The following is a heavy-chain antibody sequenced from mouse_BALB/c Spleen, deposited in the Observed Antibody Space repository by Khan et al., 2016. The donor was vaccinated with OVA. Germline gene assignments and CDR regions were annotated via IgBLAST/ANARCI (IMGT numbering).Heavy chain of an antibody. J-gene: IGHJ2*01. Sequence: QIQLVQSGPELKKPGETVKISCKASGYSFTNYVMNWVKQAPGKGLKWMGWINTYIGATIYSDDFKGRFAFSLETPASTAYSQINNLKNEDTATYFCARGNRDFDYWGQGTTLTVSS. V-gene: IGHV9-3-1*01. CDR3: ARGNRDFDY. CDR2: INTYIGAT. D-gene: IGHD2-1*01. CDR1: GYSFTNYV.